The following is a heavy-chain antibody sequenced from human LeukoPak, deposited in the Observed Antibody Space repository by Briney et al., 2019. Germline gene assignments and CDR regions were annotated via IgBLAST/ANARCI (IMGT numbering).Heavy chain of an antibody. J-gene: IGHJ5*02. CDR2: MNPKSGNS. D-gene: IGHD1-14*01. V-gene: IGHV1-8*01. CDR3: AIWEPAPNAFDP. Sequence: ASVKVSCKASGNTLTTYDFNWVRQASGQGLEWMGWMNPKSGNSGYAESFQGRISLDINRCTDTAYMELTSLRFEDTAVYYCAIWEPAPNAFDPWGQGTLVTVSS. CDR1: GNTLTTYD.